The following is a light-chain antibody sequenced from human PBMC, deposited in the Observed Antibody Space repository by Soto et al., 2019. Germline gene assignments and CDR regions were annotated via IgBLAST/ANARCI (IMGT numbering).Light chain of an antibody. CDR2: WAS. J-gene: IGKJ4*01. Sequence: DIVMTQSPDSLAVSLGERATINCKSSQSVLYSSNNKNYLAWYKQKPGQPPKLLIYWASTRESGVPDRFSGSGSWTDFTLTISSLQAEDVAVYYCQQYYSTRLTFGGGTKVEIK. V-gene: IGKV4-1*01. CDR3: QQYYSTRLT. CDR1: QSVLYSSNNKNY.